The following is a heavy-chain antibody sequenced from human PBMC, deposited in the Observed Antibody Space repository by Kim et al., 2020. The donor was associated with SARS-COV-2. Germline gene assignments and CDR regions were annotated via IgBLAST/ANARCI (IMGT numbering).Heavy chain of an antibody. V-gene: IGHV3-23*03. J-gene: IGHJ4*02. D-gene: IGHD3-10*01. Sequence: DSMLSRFTISRDNPQNTQYQQMKSLRTEDTAVYYCARNPPAMVRGVVDYWGQGTLVTVSS. CDR3: ARNPPAMVRGVVDY.